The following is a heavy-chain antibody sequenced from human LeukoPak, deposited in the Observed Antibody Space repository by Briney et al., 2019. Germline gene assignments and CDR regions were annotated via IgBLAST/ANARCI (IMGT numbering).Heavy chain of an antibody. CDR3: AAHRSGYSPFYYYMDV. CDR2: INPGGGST. Sequence: GASVKVSCKASGYTFTSYYMHWVRQAPGQGLEWMGIINPGGGSTSYAQKFQGRVTMTRDTSTSTVYMELSSLRSEDTAVYYCAAHRSGYSPFYYYMDVWGKGTTVTVSS. J-gene: IGHJ6*03. D-gene: IGHD3-22*01. V-gene: IGHV1-46*03. CDR1: GYTFTSYY.